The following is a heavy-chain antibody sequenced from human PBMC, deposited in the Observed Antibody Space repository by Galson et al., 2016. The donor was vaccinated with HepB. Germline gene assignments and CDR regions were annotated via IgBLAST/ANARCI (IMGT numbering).Heavy chain of an antibody. Sequence: PALVKPTQTLTLTCTLSGFSLSTSGMSVSWIRQPPGKALEWVARIDWDDDKYYSTSLRSRLTISKDTSKNQVVLTMTNMDPVDTATYYCARPNCTGAGCYYDAFDRWGQGTMVTVSS. J-gene: IGHJ3*02. D-gene: IGHD2-8*02. CDR1: GFSLSTSGMS. V-gene: IGHV2-70*10. CDR3: ARPNCTGAGCYYDAFDR. CDR2: IDWDDDK.